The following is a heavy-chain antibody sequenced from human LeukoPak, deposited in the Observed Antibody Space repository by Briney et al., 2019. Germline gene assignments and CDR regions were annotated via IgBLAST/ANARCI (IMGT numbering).Heavy chain of an antibody. CDR1: GFTFSNAW. V-gene: IGHV3-15*01. D-gene: IGHD1-26*01. J-gene: IGHJ4*02. Sequence: GGSPRLSCAASGFTFSNAWMSWVRQAPGKGLEWVGRIKSKTDGGTTDYAAPVKGRFTISRDDSKNTLYLQMNSLRAEDTAVYYCARGRVGATQFDYWGQGTLVTVSS. CDR2: IKSKTDGGTT. CDR3: ARGRVGATQFDY.